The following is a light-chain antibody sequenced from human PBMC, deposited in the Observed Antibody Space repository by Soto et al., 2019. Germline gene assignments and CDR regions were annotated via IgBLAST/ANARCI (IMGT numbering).Light chain of an antibody. CDR2: SNN. V-gene: IGLV1-44*01. CDR1: SSNIGSNT. Sequence: QSVLTQPPSASGTPGQRVTISCSGSSSNIGSNTVNWYQQLPGTAPKLLIYSNNQRPSGVPDRFSGSKSGTSASLAISELQSEDEADYYCAAWDDSLNGVFGGGTKVTVL. CDR3: AAWDDSLNGV. J-gene: IGLJ3*02.